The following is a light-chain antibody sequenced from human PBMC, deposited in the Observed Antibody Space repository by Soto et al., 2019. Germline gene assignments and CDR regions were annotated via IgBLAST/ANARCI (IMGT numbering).Light chain of an antibody. Sequence: QSVLTQPPSASGTPGQRVTISCSGSSSNIGSNTVNWYQHLPGTAPKLLIYSNNQRPPGVPDRFSGSKSGTSASLAISGLQSEDEADYYCAAWDDSLNGYVVFGGGTKLTVL. CDR1: SSNIGSNT. CDR2: SNN. CDR3: AAWDDSLNGYVV. J-gene: IGLJ2*01. V-gene: IGLV1-44*01.